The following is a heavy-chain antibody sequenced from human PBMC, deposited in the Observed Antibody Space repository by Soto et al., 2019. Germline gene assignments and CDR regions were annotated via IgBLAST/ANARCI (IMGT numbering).Heavy chain of an antibody. V-gene: IGHV4-39*01. Sequence: SANQSVTCTLSGHSTRSSILFWDWIRQPPGKGLEWIGSIYYSGSTYYTPSLKSRVTVSVDTSKNQFSLKLSSVTAADTAVYYCARHPSDFWFDPWGQGTLVTVS. CDR2: IYYSGST. CDR3: ARHPSDFWFDP. D-gene: IGHD2-21*02. J-gene: IGHJ5*02. CDR1: GHSTRSSILF.